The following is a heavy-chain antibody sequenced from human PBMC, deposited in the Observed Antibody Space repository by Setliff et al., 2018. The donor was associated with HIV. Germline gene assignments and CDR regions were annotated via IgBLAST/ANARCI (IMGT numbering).Heavy chain of an antibody. CDR1: GFSFSSYS. CDR2: ISSGTRYI. CDR3: ASGREQGLRHAFDI. V-gene: IGHV3-21*01. D-gene: IGHD4-17*01. J-gene: IGHJ3*02. Sequence: GGSLRLSCAASGFSFSSYSMNWVRQAPGKGMEWVSSISSGTRYIHYADSVKGRFTISRDNVKNALYLQMNSLRAEDTAVYYCASGREQGLRHAFDIWGQGAMVTVSS.